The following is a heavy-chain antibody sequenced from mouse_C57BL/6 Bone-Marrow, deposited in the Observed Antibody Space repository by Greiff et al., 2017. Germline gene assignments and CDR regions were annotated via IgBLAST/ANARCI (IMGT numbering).Heavy chain of an antibody. J-gene: IGHJ4*01. V-gene: IGHV1-55*01. CDR1: GYTFTSYW. Sequence: VQLQQPGAELVKPGASVKMSCKASGYTFTSYWITWVKQRPGQGLEWIGDIYPGSGSTNYNEKFKSKATLTVDTSSSNAYMQLSSLTSEDSAIYYCARWGITTVVEAMDYWGQGTSVTVSS. D-gene: IGHD1-1*01. CDR2: IYPGSGST. CDR3: ARWGITTVVEAMDY.